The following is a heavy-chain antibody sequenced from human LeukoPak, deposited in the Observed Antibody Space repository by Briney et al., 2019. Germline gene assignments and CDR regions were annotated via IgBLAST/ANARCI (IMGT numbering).Heavy chain of an antibody. Sequence: ASVKVSCKASGGTFSSYAISWVRQAPGQGLEWMGRIIPIFGTANYAQKFQGRVTITTDESTSTAYMELSSLRSEDTAVYYCALLAAAGPTPSRVKENWFDPWGQGTLVTVSS. D-gene: IGHD6-13*01. J-gene: IGHJ5*02. V-gene: IGHV1-69*05. CDR2: IIPIFGTA. CDR3: ALLAAAGPTPSRVKENWFDP. CDR1: GGTFSSYA.